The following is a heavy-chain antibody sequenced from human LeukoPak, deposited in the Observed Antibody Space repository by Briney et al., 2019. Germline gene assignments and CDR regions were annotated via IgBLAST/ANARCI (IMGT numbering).Heavy chain of an antibody. J-gene: IGHJ5*02. V-gene: IGHV4-39*07. CDR1: GGSISSSSYY. D-gene: IGHD1-7*01. CDR3: ASTVELPGWFDP. Sequence: SETLSLTCTVSGGSISSSSYYWGWIRQPPGKGLEWIGSIYYSGSTYYNPSLKSRVTISVDTSKNQFSLKLSSVTAADTAVYCCASTVELPGWFDPWGQGTLVTVSS. CDR2: IYYSGST.